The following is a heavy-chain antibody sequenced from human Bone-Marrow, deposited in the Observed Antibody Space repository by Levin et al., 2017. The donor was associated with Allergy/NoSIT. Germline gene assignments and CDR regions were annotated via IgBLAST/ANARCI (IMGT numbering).Heavy chain of an antibody. CDR3: ARAEVALDY. CDR2: IYYTGGT. V-gene: IGHV4-61*01. J-gene: IGHJ4*02. CDR1: GGSVSRGSFY. Sequence: TSETLSLTCSVSGGSVSRGSFYWNWIRQPPGGGLEWIGYIYYTGGTSYNSSFKSRVTISSDTAKNQFSLRLSSMTPADTAVYYCARAEVALDYWGQGTLVAVSS.